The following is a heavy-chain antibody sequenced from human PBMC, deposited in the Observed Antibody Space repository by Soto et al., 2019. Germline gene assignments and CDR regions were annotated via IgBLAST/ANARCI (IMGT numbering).Heavy chain of an antibody. J-gene: IGHJ3*02. V-gene: IGHV4-4*03. CDR2: IHHSGST. CDR3: VRVPENYGGALDI. CDR1: GGSINSNNW. D-gene: IGHD4-17*01. Sequence: PETLSLTCAVSGGSINSNNWWSYVRQSPGKGLEGVGEIHHSGSTDYTPTVKDGVTVSVDKSQNQFSLSVSSVTAADSAIYYCVRVPENYGGALDIWGLGTMVTVSS.